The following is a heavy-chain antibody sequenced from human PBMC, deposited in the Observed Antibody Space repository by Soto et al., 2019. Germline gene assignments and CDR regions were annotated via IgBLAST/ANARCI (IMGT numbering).Heavy chain of an antibody. V-gene: IGHV4-34*01. J-gene: IGHJ6*02. CDR1: CGSFSGYY. Sequence: SETLSLTCAVYCGSFSGYYWSWIRQPPGKGLEWIGEINHSGSTNYNPSLKSRVTISVDTSKNQFSLKLSSVTAADTAVYYCARGHRYSSSWYNIYYYYGMDVWGQGTTVTVSS. CDR3: ARGHRYSSSWYNIYYYYGMDV. CDR2: INHSGST. D-gene: IGHD6-13*01.